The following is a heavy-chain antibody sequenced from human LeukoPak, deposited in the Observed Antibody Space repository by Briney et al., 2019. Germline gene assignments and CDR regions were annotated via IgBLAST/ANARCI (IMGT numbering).Heavy chain of an antibody. CDR3: ARINYYGSGSSSNWFDP. J-gene: IGHJ5*02. D-gene: IGHD3-10*01. Sequence: GGSLRLSCAASGFTVSSNYMSWVRQAPGKGLEWVSVIYSGGSTYYADSVKGRFTISRDNSKNTLYLQMNSLRAEDTAVYYCARINYYGSGSSSNWFDPWGQGTLVTVSS. V-gene: IGHV3-53*01. CDR1: GFTVSSNY. CDR2: IYSGGST.